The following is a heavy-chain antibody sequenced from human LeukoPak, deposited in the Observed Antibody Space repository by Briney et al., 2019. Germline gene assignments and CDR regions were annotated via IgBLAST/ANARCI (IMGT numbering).Heavy chain of an antibody. J-gene: IGHJ3*02. D-gene: IGHD3-22*01. CDR2: IYYSGST. Sequence: SETLSLTCTVSGGSIGSYYWSWIRQPPGKGLEWIGYIYYSGSTNYNPSLKSRVTISVDTSKNQFSLKLSSVTAADTAVYYCARVVGNTMIVVVPDAFDIWGQGTMVTVSS. CDR1: GGSIGSYY. CDR3: ARVVGNTMIVVVPDAFDI. V-gene: IGHV4-59*01.